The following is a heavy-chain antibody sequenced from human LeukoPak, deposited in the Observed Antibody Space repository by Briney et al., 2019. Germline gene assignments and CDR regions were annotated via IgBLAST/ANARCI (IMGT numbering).Heavy chain of an antibody. Sequence: PGGSLRLSCAASGFTFSSYAMSWVRQAPGKGLEWVSTISGSGGSTYYADSVKGRLTISRDNSKNTLYLQMNSLRAEDTAVYYCANNGGVAVAGSFDYWGQGTLVTVSS. CDR2: ISGSGGST. D-gene: IGHD6-19*01. J-gene: IGHJ4*02. CDR3: ANNGGVAVAGSFDY. CDR1: GFTFSSYA. V-gene: IGHV3-23*01.